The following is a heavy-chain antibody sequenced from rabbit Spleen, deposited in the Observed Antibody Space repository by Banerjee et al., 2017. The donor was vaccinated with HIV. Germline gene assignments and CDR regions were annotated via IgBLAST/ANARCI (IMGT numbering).Heavy chain of an antibody. CDR2: INAVTGKA. V-gene: IGHV1S45*01. CDR3: ARDLVGVIGWNFNL. Sequence: QEQLVESGGGLVKPEGSLKLSCIASGFSFSNKAVMCWVRQAPGKGLEWIACINAVTGKAVYASWAKGRFTISKTSSNTVTLQMTSLTAADTATCFCARDLVGVIGWNFNLWGPGTLVTVS. D-gene: IGHD1-1*01. J-gene: IGHJ4*01. CDR1: GFSFSNKAV.